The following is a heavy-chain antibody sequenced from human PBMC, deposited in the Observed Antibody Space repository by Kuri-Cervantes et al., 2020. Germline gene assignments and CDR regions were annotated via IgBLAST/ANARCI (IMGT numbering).Heavy chain of an antibody. V-gene: IGHV3-30*18. D-gene: IGHD2-21*02. CDR3: AKEALAYCGGDCYSPLDY. J-gene: IGHJ4*02. CDR1: GFTFSSYA. CDR2: ISYDGSNK. Sequence: GESLKISCAASGFTFSSYAMSWVRQAPGKGLEWVAVISYDGSNKYYADSVKGRFTISRDNSKNTLYLQMNSLRAEDTAVYYCAKEALAYCGGDCYSPLDYWGQGTLVTVSS.